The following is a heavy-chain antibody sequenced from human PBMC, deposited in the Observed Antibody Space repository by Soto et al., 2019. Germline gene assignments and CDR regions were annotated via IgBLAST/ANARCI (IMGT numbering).Heavy chain of an antibody. V-gene: IGHV3-23*01. J-gene: IGHJ6*02. D-gene: IGHD2-2*01. CDR2: ISGSGGST. CDR1: GFTFSSYA. Sequence: HPGWSLRLSCAASGFTFSSYAMSWVRQAPGKGLEWVSAISGSGGSTYYADSVKGRFTISRDNSKNTLYLQMNSLRAEDTAVYYCAKDHPSQLYGMDVWGQGTTVTVSS. CDR3: AKDHPSQLYGMDV.